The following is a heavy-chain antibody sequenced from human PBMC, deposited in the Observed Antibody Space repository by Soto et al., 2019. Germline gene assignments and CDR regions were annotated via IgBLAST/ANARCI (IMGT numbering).Heavy chain of an antibody. CDR2: IYYSGST. CDR1: GVSISSYY. Sequence: PSETLSLTCTVSGVSISSYYWSRIRQPPGKGLEWIGYIYYSGSTNYNPSLKSRVTISVDTSKNQFSLKLSSVTAADTAVYYCAREGGPEGRPFDYWGQGTLVTVSS. D-gene: IGHD3-16*01. CDR3: AREGGPEGRPFDY. J-gene: IGHJ4*02. V-gene: IGHV4-59*01.